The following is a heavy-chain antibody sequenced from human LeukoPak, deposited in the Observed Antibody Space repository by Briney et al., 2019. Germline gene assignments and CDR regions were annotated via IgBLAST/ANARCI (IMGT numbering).Heavy chain of an antibody. J-gene: IGHJ5*02. V-gene: IGHV1-18*01. CDR2: ISAYNGNT. Sequence: ASVKVSCKASGYTLTSYGISWVRQAPGQGLEWMGWISAYNGNTNYAQKLQGRVTMTTDTSTSTAYMELRSLRSDDTAVYYCARDREYSSSWHSFDPWGQGTLVTVSS. CDR3: ARDREYSSSWHSFDP. D-gene: IGHD6-13*01. CDR1: GYTLTSYG.